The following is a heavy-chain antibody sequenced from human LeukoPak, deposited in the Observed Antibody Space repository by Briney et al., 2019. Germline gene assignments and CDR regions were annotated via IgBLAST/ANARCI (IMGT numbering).Heavy chain of an antibody. J-gene: IGHJ6*03. D-gene: IGHD3-9*01. V-gene: IGHV3-66*03. CDR3: ARDRVKSDDILTGYPPYYYSFYMDV. Sequence: PGGSLRLSCAASGFTVNDNYMRWVRQAPGEGLEWISVIYSSGDTCYADSVKGRFTVSRDNDQNTLYLQLNSLRPEATAVYYCARDRVKSDDILTGYPPYYYSFYMDVWGKGTVVTVSS. CDR2: IYSSGDT. CDR1: GFTVNDNY.